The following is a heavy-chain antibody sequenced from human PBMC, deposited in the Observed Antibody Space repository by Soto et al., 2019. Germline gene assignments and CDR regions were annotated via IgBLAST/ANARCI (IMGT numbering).Heavy chain of an antibody. Sequence: SETLSLTCAVYGGSFSGYYWSWIRQPPGKGLERNGEINHSGSTNYNPSFKSRVTISVDTSKNQFSLKLSSVTAADTAVYFCARVGFLRFLEWSDYYYYMDVWGKGTTVTVSS. CDR2: INHSGST. V-gene: IGHV4-34*01. J-gene: IGHJ6*03. D-gene: IGHD3-3*01. CDR3: ARVGFLRFLEWSDYYYYMDV. CDR1: GGSFSGYY.